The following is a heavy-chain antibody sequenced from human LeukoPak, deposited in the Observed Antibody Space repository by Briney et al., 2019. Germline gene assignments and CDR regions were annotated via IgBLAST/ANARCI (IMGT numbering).Heavy chain of an antibody. V-gene: IGHV4-59*01. J-gene: IGHJ6*02. CDR2: IYYSGST. Sequence: SETLSLTCTVSGGSISSYYWSWIRQPPGKGLEWIGYIYYSGSTNYNPPLKSRVTISVDTSKNQFSLKLSSVTAADTAVYYCARAHYDSSGNYYGMDVWGQGTTVTVSS. D-gene: IGHD3-22*01. CDR3: ARAHYDSSGNYYGMDV. CDR1: GGSISSYY.